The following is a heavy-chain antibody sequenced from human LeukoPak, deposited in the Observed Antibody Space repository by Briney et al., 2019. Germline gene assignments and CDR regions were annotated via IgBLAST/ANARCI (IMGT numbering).Heavy chain of an antibody. CDR1: GFTFSSYS. CDR2: ISSSSSYI. V-gene: IGHV3-21*01. J-gene: IGHJ4*02. CDR3: AKDLQLTTVTSPFDY. D-gene: IGHD4-17*01. Sequence: GGSLRLSCAASGFTFSSYSMNWVRQAPGKGREWVAFISSSSSYIYYAASVKGRFTISRDNANNSLYLQMNSLRAEDTAVYYCAKDLQLTTVTSPFDYWGQGTLVTVSS.